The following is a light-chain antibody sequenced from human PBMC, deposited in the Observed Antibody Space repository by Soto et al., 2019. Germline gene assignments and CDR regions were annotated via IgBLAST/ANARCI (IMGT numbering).Light chain of an antibody. J-gene: IGLJ1*01. CDR3: AAWDDSLNGYA. Sequence: QSVLTQPPSVSGTPGQRVTISCSGSSSNIGINVLSWYQQLPGAAPKLLIYSNDQRPSGVPDRFSGSKSGTSASLAISGLQSEDEADYYCAAWDDSLNGYAFGPGTKLTVL. V-gene: IGLV1-44*01. CDR1: SSNIGINV. CDR2: SND.